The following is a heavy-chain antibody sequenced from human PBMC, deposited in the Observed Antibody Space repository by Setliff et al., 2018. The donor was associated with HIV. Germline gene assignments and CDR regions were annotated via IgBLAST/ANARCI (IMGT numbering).Heavy chain of an antibody. V-gene: IGHV1-46*01. D-gene: IGHD3-10*01. J-gene: IGHJ4*02. Sequence: GASVKVSCKASGYTFTSHYIHWVRQAPGQGLEWMGIINPNGGSTTYAQKLQDRVTMTRDTSTNTVYMELSSLSSEDTAVYYCVRERAGGLFDYWGQGTLVTVSS. CDR3: VRERAGGLFDY. CDR2: INPNGGST. CDR1: GYTFTSHY.